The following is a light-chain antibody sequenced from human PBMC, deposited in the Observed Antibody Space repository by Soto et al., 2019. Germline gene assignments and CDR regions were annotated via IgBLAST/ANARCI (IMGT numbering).Light chain of an antibody. J-gene: IGKJ2*01. V-gene: IGKV2-28*01. CDR2: LGS. Sequence: DIVMTQSPLSLPVTPGEPASISCRSSQSLLHSNGYNYLDWYLQKPGQSPQLLIYLGSNRASGVPDRFSGSGSGTDSTLKISRVEAEDVGVYYCMQALQTPRTFGQGTKLEIK. CDR3: MQALQTPRT. CDR1: QSLLHSNGYNY.